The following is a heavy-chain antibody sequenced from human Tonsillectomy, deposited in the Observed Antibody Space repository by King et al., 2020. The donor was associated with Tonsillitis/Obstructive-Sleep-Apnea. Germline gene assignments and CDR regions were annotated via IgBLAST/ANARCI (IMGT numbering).Heavy chain of an antibody. D-gene: IGHD6-19*01. CDR1: GGSFSGYY. V-gene: IGHV4-34*01. J-gene: IGHJ5*02. CDR3: ASDRVDIAVAGFDWFDP. Sequence: VQLQQWGAGLLKPSETLSLTCAVYGGSFSGYYWSWIRQPTGKGLEWIGEINHSGSTNYNPSLKSRVTISVDTSKNQFSLKLSSVTAADTAVYYCASDRVDIAVAGFDWFDPWGQGTLVTVSS. CDR2: INHSGST.